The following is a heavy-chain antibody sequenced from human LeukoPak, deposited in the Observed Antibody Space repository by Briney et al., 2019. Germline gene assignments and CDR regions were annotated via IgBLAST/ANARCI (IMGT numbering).Heavy chain of an antibody. V-gene: IGHV3-23*01. J-gene: IGHJ4*02. Sequence: GGSLRLSCAASGFTFSSYAMSWVRQAPGKGLEWVSTISGSGGSTNHADSVKGRFTISRDDSKNTLYLQMNSLKTEDTAVYYCTRDRSPYSNIWYELHWGQGTLVTVSS. CDR1: GFTFSSYA. CDR3: TRDRSPYSNIWYELH. D-gene: IGHD6-13*01. CDR2: ISGSGGST.